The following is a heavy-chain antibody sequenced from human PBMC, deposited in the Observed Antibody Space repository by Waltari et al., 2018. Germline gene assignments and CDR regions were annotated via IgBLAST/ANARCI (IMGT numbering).Heavy chain of an antibody. J-gene: IGHJ6*03. V-gene: IGHV4-39*01. Sequence: QLQLQESGPGLVKPSETLSLTCTVSGGSISSSSYYWGWIRQPPGKGLEWIGSIYYSGSTYYNPSLKSRVTISVDTSKNQFSLKLSSVTAADTAVYYCATTLYSSSWYNYYYYMDVWGKGTTVTVSS. CDR3: ATTLYSSSWYNYYYYMDV. CDR2: IYYSGST. D-gene: IGHD6-13*01. CDR1: GGSISSSSYY.